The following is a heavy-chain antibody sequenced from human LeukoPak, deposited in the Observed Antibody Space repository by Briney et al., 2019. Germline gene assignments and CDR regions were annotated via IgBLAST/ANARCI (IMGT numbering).Heavy chain of an antibody. CDR1: GFTFSSYG. V-gene: IGHV3-30*03. J-gene: IGHJ4*02. CDR2: MSYDGSDK. CDR3: ARVIEGSFDY. D-gene: IGHD3-10*01. Sequence: PGRSLRLSCAASGFTFSSYGMHWVRQAPGKGLEWVAVMSYDGSDKYYADSVKGRFTISRDNSKNTLYLQMNSLGAEDTAVYYCARVIEGSFDYWGQGTLVTVSS.